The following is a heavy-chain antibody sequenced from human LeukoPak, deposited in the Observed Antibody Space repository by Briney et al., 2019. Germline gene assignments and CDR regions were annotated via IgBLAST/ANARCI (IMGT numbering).Heavy chain of an antibody. CDR2: ISSIGSTK. V-gene: IGHV3-48*02. CDR1: GSTLGSYS. D-gene: IGHD2-15*01. CDR3: AIEGYCSGGTCYTNWFDT. J-gene: IGHJ5*02. Sequence: PGRSRRLSWAAAGSTLGSYSMNWVSHAPGRVLEWVSYISSIGSTKYYADSVKGRFTISRDNAQNSLYLQMNSLRDEDTAVYYCAIEGYCSGGTCYTNWFDTWGQGTLVTVSS.